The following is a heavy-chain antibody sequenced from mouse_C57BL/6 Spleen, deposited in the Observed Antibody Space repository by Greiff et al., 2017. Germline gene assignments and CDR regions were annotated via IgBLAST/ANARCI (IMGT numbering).Heavy chain of an antibody. D-gene: IGHD1-1*01. V-gene: IGHV1-26*01. CDR1: GYTFTDYY. Sequence: EVQLQQSGPELVKPGASVKISCKASGYTFTDYYMNWVKQSPGKSLEWIADINPNNGGTSYTQKFKGKATLTVDKSSSTAYMEIRSLTSEDSAVYYCARSRYKDAMDYWGQGTSVTVSS. CDR3: ARSRYKDAMDY. J-gene: IGHJ4*01. CDR2: INPNNGGT.